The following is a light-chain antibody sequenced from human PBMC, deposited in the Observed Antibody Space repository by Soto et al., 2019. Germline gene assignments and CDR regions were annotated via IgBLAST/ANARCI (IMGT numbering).Light chain of an antibody. V-gene: IGKV3-15*01. Sequence: EIVLTQSPASLSVAAGGRATLSCRASQSVTTNLAWHQQKPGQAPRLLIYGASTRATDIPARFSGSGSGTEFTLTISSLQSEDFAVYYCQQYNNWPRTFGQGTKVDIK. CDR3: QQYNNWPRT. J-gene: IGKJ1*01. CDR1: QSVTTN. CDR2: GAS.